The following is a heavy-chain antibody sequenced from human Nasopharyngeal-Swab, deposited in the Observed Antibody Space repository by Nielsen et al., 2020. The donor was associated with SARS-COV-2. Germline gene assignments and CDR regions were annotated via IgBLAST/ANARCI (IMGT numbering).Heavy chain of an antibody. J-gene: IGHJ4*02. D-gene: IGHD6-19*01. Sequence: SETLSLTCTVSGGSISSSSYYWGWIRQPPGKGLEWIGSIYYSGSTYYNPSLKSRVTISVDTSKNQFSLKLSSVTAADTAVYYCARRWYGSGWLGFDYWGQGTLVTVSS. CDR2: IYYSGST. CDR3: ARRWYGSGWLGFDY. CDR1: GGSISSSSYY. V-gene: IGHV4-39*01.